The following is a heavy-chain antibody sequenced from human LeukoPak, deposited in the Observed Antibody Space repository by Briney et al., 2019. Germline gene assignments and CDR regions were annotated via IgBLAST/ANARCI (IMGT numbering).Heavy chain of an antibody. CDR1: GGTFSSYA. CDR2: IIPIFGTA. J-gene: IGHJ4*02. V-gene: IGHV1-69*05. Sequence: GASVQVSCKASGGTFSSYAISWVRPAPGQGREWMGGIIPIFGTANYAQKFQGRVTITTDESTSTAYMELSSLRSEDTAVYYCASGVVPYSSGWDDFDYWGQGTLVTVSS. CDR3: ASGVVPYSSGWDDFDY. D-gene: IGHD6-19*01.